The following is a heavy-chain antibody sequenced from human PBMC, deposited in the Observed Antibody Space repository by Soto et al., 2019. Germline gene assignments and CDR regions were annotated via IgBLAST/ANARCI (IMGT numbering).Heavy chain of an antibody. V-gene: IGHV3-15*01. Sequence: VQLVESGGGLVEPGGSLRLSCAASGFTFNYAWMNWVRQAPGKGLEWIGRIKSNTDGGTTDYAAPVKGRFTISRDDSKNTLYLQMDSLKSEDTAVYHCTTAGSSSGGPHGMAIWGQGTTVTVSS. CDR1: GFTFNYAW. CDR3: TTAGSSSGGPHGMAI. CDR2: IKSNTDGGTT. D-gene: IGHD2-2*01. J-gene: IGHJ6*02.